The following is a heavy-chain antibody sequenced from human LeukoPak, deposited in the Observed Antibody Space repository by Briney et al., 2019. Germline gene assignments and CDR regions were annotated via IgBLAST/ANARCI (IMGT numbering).Heavy chain of an antibody. D-gene: IGHD2-21*02. CDR2: ISAYNGNT. Sequence: ASVKVSCKASGYTFTSYGISWVRQAPGQGLEWMGWISAYNGNTNYAQKVQGRVTMTTDTSTSTAYMELRSLRSNDTAVYYCARDYCGGDCYYYYYYGMDVWGQGTTVTVSS. CDR1: GYTFTSYG. V-gene: IGHV1-18*01. J-gene: IGHJ6*02. CDR3: ARDYCGGDCYYYYYYGMDV.